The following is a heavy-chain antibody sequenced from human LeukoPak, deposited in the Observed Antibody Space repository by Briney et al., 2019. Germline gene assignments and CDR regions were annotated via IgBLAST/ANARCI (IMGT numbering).Heavy chain of an antibody. D-gene: IGHD3-22*01. CDR2: IYPGDSDT. J-gene: IGHJ3*02. Sequence: GESLKISCKGSGDSVTSYWIGWVRQMPGKGLEWMGIIYPGDSDTRYSPSFQGQVTISADKSISTAYLQWSSLKASDTAMYYCASPRSGVGPYDSSDPYAFDIWGQGTMVTVSS. V-gene: IGHV5-51*01. CDR1: GDSVTSYW. CDR3: ASPRSGVGPYDSSDPYAFDI.